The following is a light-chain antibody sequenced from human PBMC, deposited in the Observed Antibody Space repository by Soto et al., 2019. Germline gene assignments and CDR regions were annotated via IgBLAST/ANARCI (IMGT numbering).Light chain of an antibody. CDR3: QQYGSSWWT. CDR1: QSVSSSY. CDR2: GAS. V-gene: IGKV3-20*01. Sequence: EILMTQSPCTLSLSPGERATLSCRASQSVSSSYLAWYQQKPGQAPRLLIYGASSRATGIPDRFSGSGSGTDFTLTISRLEPEDFAVYYCQQYGSSWWTFGQGTKV. J-gene: IGKJ1*01.